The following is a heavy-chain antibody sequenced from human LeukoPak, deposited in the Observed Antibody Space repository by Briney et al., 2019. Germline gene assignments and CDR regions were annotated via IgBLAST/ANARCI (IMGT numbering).Heavy chain of an antibody. CDR3: AKGGTSSGIGY. V-gene: IGHV3-43D*03. CDR2: ISWDGGST. CDR1: GFTFDDYA. J-gene: IGHJ4*02. Sequence: PGGSLGLSCAASGFTFDDYAMHWVRQAPGKGLEWVSLISWDGGSTYYADSVKGRFTISRDNSKNSLYLQMNSLRAEDTALYYCAKGGTSSGIGYWGQGTLVTVSS. D-gene: IGHD1-26*01.